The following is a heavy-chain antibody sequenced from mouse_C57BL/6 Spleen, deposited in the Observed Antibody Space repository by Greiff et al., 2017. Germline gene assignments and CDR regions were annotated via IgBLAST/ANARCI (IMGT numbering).Heavy chain of an antibody. J-gene: IGHJ2*01. V-gene: IGHV1-52*01. D-gene: IGHD1-1*01. CDR3: ARSYYGSRDY. CDR2: IDPSDSET. Sequence: QVQLQQPGAELVRPGSSVKLSCKASGYTFTSYWMHWVKQRPIQGLEWIGNIDPSDSETHYNQKFKDKATLTVDKSSSTAYMQLSSLTSEDSAVYYCARSYYGSRDYWGQGTTRTGSS. CDR1: GYTFTSYW.